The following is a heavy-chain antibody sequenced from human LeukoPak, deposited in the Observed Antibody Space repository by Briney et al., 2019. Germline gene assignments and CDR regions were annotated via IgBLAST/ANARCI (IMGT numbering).Heavy chain of an antibody. J-gene: IGHJ6*02. CDR2: IYYSGST. Sequence: PSETLSLTCTVSGGSISSSSYYWGWIRQPPGKGLEWIGSIYYSGSTYYNPSLKSRVTISVDTSKNQFSLKLSSVTAADTAVYYCSSWYPYYYYYGMDVWGRGTTVTVSS. D-gene: IGHD6-13*01. CDR1: GGSISSSSYY. V-gene: IGHV4-39*01. CDR3: SSWYPYYYYYGMDV.